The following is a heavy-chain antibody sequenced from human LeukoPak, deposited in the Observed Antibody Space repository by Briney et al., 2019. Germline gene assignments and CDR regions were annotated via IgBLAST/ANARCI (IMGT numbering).Heavy chain of an antibody. J-gene: IGHJ3*02. CDR1: GFTFSAYD. V-gene: IGHV3-48*03. D-gene: IGHD6-13*01. Sequence: GGSLRLSCAASGFTFSAYDMNWVRQAPGKGLEGVSHITRSGSTIYYADSVKGRFTISRDNAKNSLYLQMNSLRAEDTAVYYCARPGYSSSWSAFDIWGQGTMVTVSS. CDR3: ARPGYSSSWSAFDI. CDR2: ITRSGSTI.